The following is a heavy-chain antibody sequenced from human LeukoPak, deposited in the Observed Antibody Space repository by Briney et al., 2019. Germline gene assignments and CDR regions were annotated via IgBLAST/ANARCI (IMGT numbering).Heavy chain of an antibody. Sequence: SETLSLTCSDSGGSINSHYWSWIRQPPGKRLEWIGYIFNTGSTNYNPSLASRVTMSVDTSRAQFFLRLSPVTAAGTAIYYCASRPADTTWYGVFDYWSQGTLVTVSS. V-gene: IGHV4-59*11. D-gene: IGHD3-10*01. CDR2: IFNTGST. J-gene: IGHJ4*02. CDR1: GGSINSHY. CDR3: ASRPADTTWYGVFDY.